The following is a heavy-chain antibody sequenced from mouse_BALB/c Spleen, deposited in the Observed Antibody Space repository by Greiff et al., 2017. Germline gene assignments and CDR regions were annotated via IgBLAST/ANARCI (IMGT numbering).Heavy chain of an antibody. V-gene: IGHV1S132*01. CDR1: GYTFTSYW. CDR3: ARRGYGNFDY. CDR2: IFPGTGTT. D-gene: IGHD2-10*02. J-gene: IGHJ2*01. Sequence: QLQQSGAELVKPGASVKLSCKTSGYTFTSYWIQWVKQRPGQGLGWIGEIFPGTGTTYYNEKFKGKATLTIDTSSSTAYMQLSSLTSEDSAVYFCARRGYGNFDYWGQGTTLTVSS.